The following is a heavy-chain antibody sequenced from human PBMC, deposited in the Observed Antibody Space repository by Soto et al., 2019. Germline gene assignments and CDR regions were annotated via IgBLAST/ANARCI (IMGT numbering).Heavy chain of an antibody. J-gene: IGHJ3*02. CDR3: ARVSFSQIHFDDAFDI. D-gene: IGHD3-9*01. Sequence: QVQLVESGGGVVQPGRSLRLSCAASGFTFSSYGMHWVRQAPGKGLEWVAVIWYDGSNKYYADSVKGPFTISRDNSKNKLYLQMDSLRAEDTDVYYCARVSFSQIHFDDAFDIWGQGTMVTVSS. CDR2: IWYDGSNK. V-gene: IGHV3-33*01. CDR1: GFTFSSYG.